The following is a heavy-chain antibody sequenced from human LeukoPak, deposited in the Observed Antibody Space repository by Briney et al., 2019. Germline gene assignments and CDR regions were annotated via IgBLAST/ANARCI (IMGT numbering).Heavy chain of an antibody. J-gene: IGHJ4*02. D-gene: IGHD6-19*01. CDR3: ARDVWTGVAVSDY. CDR2: IKEDGSIQ. V-gene: IGHV3-7*01. Sequence: GGSLRLSCVASGFTSSSYWMTWVRQAPGEGLEWLANIKEDGSIQYYLDSVRGRFTISRDNAKTSVYLQLNSLRADDTAVYYCARDVWTGVAVSDYWGQGTLVTVSS. CDR1: GFTSSSYW.